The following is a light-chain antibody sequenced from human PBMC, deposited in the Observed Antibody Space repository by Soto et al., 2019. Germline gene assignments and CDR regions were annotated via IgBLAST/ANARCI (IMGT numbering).Light chain of an antibody. CDR1: QSVSSN. CDR3: QQYSNLWT. V-gene: IGKV3-15*01. J-gene: IGKJ1*01. Sequence: EIVKTHSLAILSVSPGERATLSCRASQSVSSNLAWYQQKPGQSPRLLIYGASARATGVPARFSGSGSGTEFTLTISSLQSEDFAVYYCQQYSNLWTFGQGTKVDIK. CDR2: GAS.